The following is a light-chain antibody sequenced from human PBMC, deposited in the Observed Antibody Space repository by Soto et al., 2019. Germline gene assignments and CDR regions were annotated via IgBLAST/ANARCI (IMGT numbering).Light chain of an antibody. CDR3: QQRNNWPLT. Sequence: EIVLTQSPGTLSLSPGERATLSCRASQSVNSNHIAWYQQKPGQAPRLLIYGPSSRATGIPERFSGSGSGTDFTLSISRLEPEDFAVYYCQQRNNWPLTFGGGTKVEIK. CDR1: QSVNSNH. V-gene: IGKV3D-20*02. J-gene: IGKJ4*02. CDR2: GPS.